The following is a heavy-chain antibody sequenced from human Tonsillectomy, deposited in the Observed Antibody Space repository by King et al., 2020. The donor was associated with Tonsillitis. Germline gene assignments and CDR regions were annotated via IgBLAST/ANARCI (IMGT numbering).Heavy chain of an antibody. J-gene: IGHJ6*02. CDR1: GFTFSSFG. CDR2: ISYDGSNR. V-gene: IGHV3-30*18. CDR3: ANPRALTNWNDEDYYFYGMDV. Sequence: QVQLVESGGGVVQPGRSLRLSCEASGFTFSSFGMHWVRQAPGKGLEWVAVISYDGSNRYYIDSVKGRFTISRDNSKNTLYLQMNSLRAEDTAVYYCANPRALTNWNDEDYYFYGMDVWGQGTTVTVSS. D-gene: IGHD1-1*01.